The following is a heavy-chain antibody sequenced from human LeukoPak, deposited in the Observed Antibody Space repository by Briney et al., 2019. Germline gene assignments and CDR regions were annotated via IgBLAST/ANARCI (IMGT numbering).Heavy chain of an antibody. Sequence: SETLSLTCNVSGGSVSSGAYYWSWVRQPPGNGLEWIGYIYHSGSTNYNPSLKSRVTISVDRSKSQFSLKLRSVTAADTAVYYCARAIIAAAGSDAFDIWGQGTMVTVSS. CDR2: IYHSGST. CDR3: ARAIIAAAGSDAFDI. J-gene: IGHJ3*02. CDR1: GGSVSSGAYY. D-gene: IGHD6-13*01. V-gene: IGHV4-61*08.